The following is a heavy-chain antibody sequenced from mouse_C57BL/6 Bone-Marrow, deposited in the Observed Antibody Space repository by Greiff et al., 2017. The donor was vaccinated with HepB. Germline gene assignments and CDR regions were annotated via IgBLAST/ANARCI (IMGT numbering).Heavy chain of an antibody. V-gene: IGHV1-15*01. D-gene: IGHD1-1*01. Sequence: LVESGAELVRPGASVTLSCKASGYTFTDYEMHWVKQTPVHGLEWIGAIDPETGGTAYNQKFKGKAILTADKSSSTAYMELRSLTSEDSAVYYCQMYYYGSSYPPWFAYWGQGTLVTVSA. CDR1: GYTFTDYE. J-gene: IGHJ3*01. CDR2: IDPETGGT. CDR3: QMYYYGSSYPPWFAY.